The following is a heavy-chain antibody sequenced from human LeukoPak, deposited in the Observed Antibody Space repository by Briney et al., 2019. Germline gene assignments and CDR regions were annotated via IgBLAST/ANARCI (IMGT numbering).Heavy chain of an antibody. CDR2: ISYSGRA. V-gene: IGHV4-31*03. Sequence: SETLSLTCTVSGGSISSGNHFWSWIRQHPGKGLEWIEYISYSGRADYSPSLKSRVTISVDTSKNQLSLKLRSVTAADTAVYYCARELGGQQLVNNWFDPWGQGTLVTVSS. CDR3: ARELGGQQLVNNWFDP. J-gene: IGHJ5*02. CDR1: GGSISSGNHF. D-gene: IGHD6-13*01.